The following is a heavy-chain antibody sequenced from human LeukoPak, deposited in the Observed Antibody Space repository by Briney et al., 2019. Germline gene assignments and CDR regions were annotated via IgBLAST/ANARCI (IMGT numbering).Heavy chain of an antibody. Sequence: PGGSLRLSCAASGFTFSDYWMSWVRQAPGKGLEWVATIKQDGGQTYYVDSVKGRFTISRDNAKNSLFLQMNSLRAEDTAVYYCARDRIGWFDYWGQGTLVTVFS. J-gene: IGHJ4*02. CDR3: ARDRIGWFDY. CDR1: GFTFSDYW. CDR2: IKQDGGQT. V-gene: IGHV3-7*01. D-gene: IGHD2-15*01.